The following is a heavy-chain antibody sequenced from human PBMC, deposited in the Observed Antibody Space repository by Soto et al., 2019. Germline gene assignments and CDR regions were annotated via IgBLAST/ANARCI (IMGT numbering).Heavy chain of an antibody. D-gene: IGHD6-19*01. J-gene: IGHJ6*03. Sequence: SETLSLTCTVSGGSISSYYWSWIRQPPGKGLEWIGYIYYSGSTNYNPSLKSRVTISVDTSKNQFSLKLSSVTAADTAVYYCARRVEGSSGWSRYYYMDVWGKGTTVTVSS. V-gene: IGHV4-59*08. CDR2: IYYSGST. CDR1: GGSISSYY. CDR3: ARRVEGSSGWSRYYYMDV.